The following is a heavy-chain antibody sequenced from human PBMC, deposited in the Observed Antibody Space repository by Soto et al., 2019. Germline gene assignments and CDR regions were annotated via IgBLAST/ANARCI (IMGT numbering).Heavy chain of an antibody. CDR3: AKDFKVSGSHYGTLNYYYGMDV. Sequence: QVQLVESGGGVVQPGRSLRLSCAASGFTFSTYGMQWVRQAPGKGLEWVAVISYDGYLKYYVDAVKGRFTVARDNSKNTLFLEMNSLRVEDTAVYFCAKDFKVSGSHYGTLNYYYGMDVWGQGTTDTVSS. CDR1: GFTFSTYG. J-gene: IGHJ6*02. D-gene: IGHD3-10*01. CDR2: ISYDGYLK. V-gene: IGHV3-30*18.